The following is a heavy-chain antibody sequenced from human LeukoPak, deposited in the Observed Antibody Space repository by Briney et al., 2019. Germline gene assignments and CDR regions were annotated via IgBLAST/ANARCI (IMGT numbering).Heavy chain of an antibody. D-gene: IGHD2-15*01. J-gene: IGHJ3*02. CDR1: GGPINNYY. Sequence: SETLSLTCTVSGGPINNYYWSWIRQPAGKGLVWIGRIDTRGSTNYNPSLKSRVSMSVDTSKNQVSLKLSSVTAADTAVYYCARGRYCSADICSGGDAFDIWGQGTMVSVSS. CDR2: IDTRGST. CDR3: ARGRYCSADICSGGDAFDI. V-gene: IGHV4-4*07.